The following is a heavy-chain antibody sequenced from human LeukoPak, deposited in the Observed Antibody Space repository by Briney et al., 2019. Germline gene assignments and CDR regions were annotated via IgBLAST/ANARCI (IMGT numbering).Heavy chain of an antibody. V-gene: IGHV3-23*01. CDR3: AKVADVYSVYYFDS. Sequence: GGTLRLSCVASGFNFQRYGMGWVRQAPGKGLEWVSATSGSADSTHYADSVRGRFTISRDDSKNILYLQMNILRAEDTALYYCAKVADVYSVYYFDSWGPGTLVTVSS. J-gene: IGHJ4*02. D-gene: IGHD2-21*01. CDR1: GFNFQRYG. CDR2: TSGSADST.